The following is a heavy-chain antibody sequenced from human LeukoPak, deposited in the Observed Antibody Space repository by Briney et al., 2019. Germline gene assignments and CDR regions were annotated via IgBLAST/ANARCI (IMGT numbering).Heavy chain of an antibody. J-gene: IGHJ3*02. CDR3: AKGVRGILTGYYDAFDI. CDR1: GFTFSSYG. CDR2: ISGSGGST. V-gene: IGHV3-23*01. D-gene: IGHD3-9*01. Sequence: PGGSLRLSCAASGFTFSSYGMSWVRQAPGKGLEWVSAISGSGGSTYYADSVKGRFTISRDNSKNTLYLQMNSLRAEDTAVYYCAKGVRGILTGYYDAFDIWGQGTMVTVSS.